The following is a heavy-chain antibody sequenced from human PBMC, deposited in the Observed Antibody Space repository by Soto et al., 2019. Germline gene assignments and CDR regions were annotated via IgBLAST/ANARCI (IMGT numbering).Heavy chain of an antibody. J-gene: IGHJ4*02. CDR2: INSGSTSV. D-gene: IGHD1-26*01. CDR1: GFDFNSYS. Sequence: EVQLVESGGGLVQPGGSLRLSCVASGFDFNSYSMNWVRQAPGKGLEWISYINSGSTSVFYADSVKVRFTISRDNAKNSLYLQMNSLRAEDTAVYYCTSSASPDAYWGQGTLVTVSS. V-gene: IGHV3-48*01. CDR3: TSSASPDAY.